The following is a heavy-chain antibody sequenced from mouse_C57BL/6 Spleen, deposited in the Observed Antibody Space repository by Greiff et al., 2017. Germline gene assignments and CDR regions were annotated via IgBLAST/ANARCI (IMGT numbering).Heavy chain of an antibody. CDR3: ARPVTVVANYYAMDY. CDR2: ISSGGSYT. V-gene: IGHV5-6*02. J-gene: IGHJ4*01. CDR1: GFTFSSYG. Sequence: DVKLQESGGDLVKPGGSLKLSCAASGFTFSSYGMSWVRQTPDKRLEWVATISSGGSYTYYPDSVKGRFTISRDNAKNTLYLQMSSLKSEDTAMYYCARPVTVVANYYAMDYWGKGTSVTVSS. D-gene: IGHD1-1*01.